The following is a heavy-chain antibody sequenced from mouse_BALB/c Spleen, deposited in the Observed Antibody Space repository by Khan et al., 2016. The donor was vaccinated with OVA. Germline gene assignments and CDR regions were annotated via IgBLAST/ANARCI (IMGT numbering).Heavy chain of an antibody. CDR2: IYPYNDDT. CDR1: GFTFADYV. J-gene: IGHJ4*01. D-gene: IGHD1-1*01. CDR3: GRSATDYYAVDY. Sequence: VQLQQSGPELVKPGASVRMSCKASGFTFADYVMHWVRQKPGQGLEWIGYIYPYNDDTESTERFKGKATLTLDKSSSPAYMDLTSLTSADSAVYYCGRSATDYYAVDYWGQGTSVTVSS. V-gene: IGHV1S136*01.